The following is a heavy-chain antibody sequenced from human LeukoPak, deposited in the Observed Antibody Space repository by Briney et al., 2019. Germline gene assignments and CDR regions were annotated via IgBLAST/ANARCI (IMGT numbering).Heavy chain of an antibody. CDR3: AKDLGGGTFHDAFDI. Sequence: GGSLRLSCAASGFTFSSYGMHWVRQAPGKGLEWVAVIWHDGSNKYYADSVKGRFTISRDNSKNTLYLQMNSLRAEDTAVYYCAKDLGGGTFHDAFDIWGQGTMVTVSS. V-gene: IGHV3-30*02. D-gene: IGHD2-21*01. J-gene: IGHJ3*02. CDR2: IWHDGSNK. CDR1: GFTFSSYG.